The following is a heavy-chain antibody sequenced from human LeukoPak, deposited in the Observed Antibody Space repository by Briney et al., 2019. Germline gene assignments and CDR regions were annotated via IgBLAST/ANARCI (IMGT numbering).Heavy chain of an antibody. J-gene: IGHJ3*02. CDR3: ARDKGDYDSSGYGDASDI. D-gene: IGHD3-22*01. CDR1: GGSVSSRRYQ. Sequence: PSEPLSLPCTVSGGSVSSRRYQYRWVRQPPGKGQEWFGFLYYSGYTYYNPSLNSRVTISVDRSKNQFSLKLSSVTAADTAVYYCARDKGDYDSSGYGDASDIWGQGTMVTVSS. CDR2: LYYSGYT. V-gene: IGHV4-39*07.